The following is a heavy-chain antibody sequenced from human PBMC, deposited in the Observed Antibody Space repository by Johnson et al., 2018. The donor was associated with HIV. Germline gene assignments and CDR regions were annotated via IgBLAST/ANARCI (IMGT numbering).Heavy chain of an antibody. D-gene: IGHD5-18*01. CDR3: AKGGYSYGNAFDI. CDR2: ISGSGGST. CDR1: GFTFSSYA. Sequence: VQLVESGGGVVQPGRSLRLSCVASGFTFSSYAMSWVRQAPGKGLEWVSAISGSGGSTYYADSVKGRFTISRDNSKNTLYLQMNSLRAEDTAVYYCAKGGYSYGNAFDIWGQGTMVTVSS. V-gene: IGHV3-23*04. J-gene: IGHJ3*02.